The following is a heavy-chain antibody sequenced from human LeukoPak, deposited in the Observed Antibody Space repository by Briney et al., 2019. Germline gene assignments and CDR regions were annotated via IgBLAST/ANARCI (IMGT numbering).Heavy chain of an antibody. D-gene: IGHD2-15*01. CDR2: ISYDGSNK. CDR1: GFTFSSYG. J-gene: IGHJ6*02. V-gene: IGHV3-30*03. CDR3: ARVLGYCSGGSCSPEYYYGMDV. Sequence: QTGGSLRLSCAASGFTFSSYGMHWVRQAPGKGLEWVAVISYDGSNKYYADSVKGRFTISRDNSKNTLYLQMNSLRAEDTAVYYCARVLGYCSGGSCSPEYYYGMDVWGQGTTVTVSS.